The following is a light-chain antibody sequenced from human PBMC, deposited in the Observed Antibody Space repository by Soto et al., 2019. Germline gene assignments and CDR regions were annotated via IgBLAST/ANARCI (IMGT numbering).Light chain of an antibody. J-gene: IGLJ1*01. V-gene: IGLV2-14*01. CDR2: EVS. CDR3: RSYTSSSTL. Sequence: QSVLTQPASVSGSPGQSITISCTGTSSDVGSYNYVSWYQQHPGQAPILIIYEVSDPPSGISSRFSGSKSGNTASLTISGLPTEHEADYYCRSYTSSSTLFGTETKGTV. CDR1: SSDVGSYNY.